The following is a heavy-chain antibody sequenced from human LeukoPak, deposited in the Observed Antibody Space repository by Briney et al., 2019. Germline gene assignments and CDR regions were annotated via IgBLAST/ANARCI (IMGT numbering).Heavy chain of an antibody. CDR2: IYTSGST. D-gene: IGHD1-26*01. J-gene: IGHJ4*02. Sequence: PSQTLSLTCTVSGGSISSGSYYWSWIRQPAGKGLEWIGRIYTSGSTNYNPSLKSRVTISVDTSKNQFSLKLSSVTAADTAVYYCASTLGATGTFDYWGQGTLVTVSS. CDR3: ASTLGATGTFDY. V-gene: IGHV4-61*02. CDR1: GGSISSGSYY.